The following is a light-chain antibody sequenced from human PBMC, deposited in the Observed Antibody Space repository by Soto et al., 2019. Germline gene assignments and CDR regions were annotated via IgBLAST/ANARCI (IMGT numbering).Light chain of an antibody. Sequence: DIPMTQSPSSLAASVGDRGTITCRASQGISNYVVWYQQKPGKPPKPLIYAATTLDSGAPSRFSGSGSGKDFTLTISSLQPEDVATYYCQNSYRAPLTFGGGTKVEIK. CDR2: AAT. V-gene: IGKV1-27*01. CDR1: QGISNY. J-gene: IGKJ4*02. CDR3: QNSYRAPLT.